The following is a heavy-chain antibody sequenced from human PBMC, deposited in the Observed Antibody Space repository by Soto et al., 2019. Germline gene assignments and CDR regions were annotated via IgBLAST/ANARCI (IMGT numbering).Heavy chain of an antibody. CDR2: ISSSSSYI. Sequence: SGGSLRLSCAASGFTFSSYSMNWVRQAPGKGLEWVSSISSSSSYIYYADSVKGRFTISRDNAKNSLYLQMNSLRAEDTAVYYCARDVGNVLRYFDWLSTHDAFDIWGQGTMVTVSS. J-gene: IGHJ3*02. V-gene: IGHV3-21*01. CDR3: ARDVGNVLRYFDWLSTHDAFDI. CDR1: GFTFSSYS. D-gene: IGHD3-9*01.